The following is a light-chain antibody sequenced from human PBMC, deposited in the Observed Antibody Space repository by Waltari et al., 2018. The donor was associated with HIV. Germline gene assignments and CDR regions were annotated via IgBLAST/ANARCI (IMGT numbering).Light chain of an antibody. V-gene: IGKV1-27*01. Sequence: IQMTQSPPSLSASVGDRITITCRASQAIGNSLAWYQQRPGKVPQLLIYAASTLQSGVPSRFSGFVSGTNFTLAIANVQPEDVATYFCQKYNSAPRTFGQGTKVEI. CDR1: QAIGNS. CDR3: QKYNSAPRT. CDR2: AAS. J-gene: IGKJ1*01.